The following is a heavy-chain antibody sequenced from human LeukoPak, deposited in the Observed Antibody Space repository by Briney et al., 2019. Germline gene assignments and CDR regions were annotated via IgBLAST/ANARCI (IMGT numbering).Heavy chain of an antibody. V-gene: IGHV3-48*01. D-gene: IGHD2-2*02. CDR1: GFTFSSYS. CDR3: ARDQLYCGGPTCYRTGDDS. Sequence: GGSLRLSCAASGFTFSSYSMNWVRQAPGKGLEWVSYISSRTNTIYYANSVKGRFTISRDNAKNSLYLQMNSLRAEDTAVYYCARDQLYCGGPTCYRTGDDSWGQGTLVTVSS. CDR2: ISSRTNTI. J-gene: IGHJ4*02.